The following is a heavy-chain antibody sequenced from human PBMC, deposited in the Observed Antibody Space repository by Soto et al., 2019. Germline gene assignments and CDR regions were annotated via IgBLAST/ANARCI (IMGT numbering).Heavy chain of an antibody. CDR3: ARDDGALAVSH. CDR2: IYYDGST. CDR1: GGSISSGGYY. Sequence: SETLSLTCTVSGGSISSGGYYWSWIRQRPGKGLGWIAYIYYDGSTYYNPSLKSRVTISRDTSKNHFSLKLTSVNAADTAVYFCARDDGALAVSHWGQGSLVTVSS. J-gene: IGHJ4*02. V-gene: IGHV4-31*02. D-gene: IGHD1-26*01.